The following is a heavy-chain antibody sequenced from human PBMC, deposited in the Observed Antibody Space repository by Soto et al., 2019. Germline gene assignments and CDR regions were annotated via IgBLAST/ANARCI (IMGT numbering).Heavy chain of an antibody. CDR3: ARGMGRGYYYYYGMDV. CDR1: VDSVSSTSAA. J-gene: IGHJ6*02. V-gene: IGHV6-1*01. Sequence: PLPTQSLTCSISVDSVSSTSAAWNWIRQSPSRGLEWLGRTYYRSKWYNDYAVSVKSRITINPDTSKNQFSLQLNSVPPEDTAVYYCARGMGRGYYYYYGMDVWGQGTTVTVSS. CDR2: TYYRSKWYN. D-gene: IGHD2-15*01.